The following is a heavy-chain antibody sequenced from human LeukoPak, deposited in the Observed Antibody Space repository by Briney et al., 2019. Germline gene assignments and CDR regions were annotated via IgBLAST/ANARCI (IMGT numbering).Heavy chain of an antibody. CDR3: AKYYYDSSGYH. J-gene: IGHJ5*02. D-gene: IGHD3-22*01. Sequence: ASVKVSCEAPGYTFTGYYMHWVRQAPGQGLEWMGWINPNSGGTNYAQKFQGRVTMTRDTSISTAYMELSRLRSDDTAVYYCAKYYYDSSGYHWGQGTLVTVSS. CDR2: INPNSGGT. CDR1: GYTFTGYY. V-gene: IGHV1-2*02.